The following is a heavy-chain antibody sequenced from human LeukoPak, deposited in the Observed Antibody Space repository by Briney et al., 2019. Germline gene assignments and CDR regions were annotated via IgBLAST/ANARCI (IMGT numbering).Heavy chain of an antibody. V-gene: IGHV3-23*01. D-gene: IGHD2-21*02. Sequence: GGSLRLSCAASGFTFSSYAMSWVRQAPGKGLEWVSAISGGGGSTYYADSVKGRFTISRDNSKNTLYLQMHSLRAEDTAVYYCAKYCGGDCFRNFDYWGQGTLVTVSS. CDR3: AKYCGGDCFRNFDY. CDR1: GFTFSSYA. J-gene: IGHJ4*02. CDR2: ISGGGGST.